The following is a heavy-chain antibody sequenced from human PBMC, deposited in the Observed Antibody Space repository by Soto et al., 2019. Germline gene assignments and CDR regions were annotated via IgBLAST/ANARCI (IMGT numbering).Heavy chain of an antibody. CDR2: MYPGNSNT. J-gene: IGHJ3*02. CDR1: GYGFSIHW. V-gene: IGHV5-51*01. CDR3: ASDSHGNGGNCPRGGFDM. D-gene: IGHD1-1*01. Sequence: GESLKISCKGSGYGFSIHWVAWLRQMPGTGLEWVGIMYPGNSNTMYSPSFQGQVTISADTALSTTYLQWDTINPSDSAISFCASDSHGNGGNCPRGGFDMWGQGTMVTVSS.